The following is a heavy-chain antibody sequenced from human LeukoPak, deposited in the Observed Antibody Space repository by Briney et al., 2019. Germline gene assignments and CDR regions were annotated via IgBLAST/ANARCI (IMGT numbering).Heavy chain of an antibody. V-gene: IGHV3-30-3*01. CDR3: ARGIDYFDY. J-gene: IGHJ4*02. Sequence: PGGSLRLSCAASGFTFSSYAMHWVRQAPGKGLEWVAVISYDGSNKYYADSVKGRFTISRDNSKNTLYLQMTSLRAEDTAVYYCARGIDYFDYWGQGTLVTVSS. CDR1: GFTFSSYA. CDR2: ISYDGSNK.